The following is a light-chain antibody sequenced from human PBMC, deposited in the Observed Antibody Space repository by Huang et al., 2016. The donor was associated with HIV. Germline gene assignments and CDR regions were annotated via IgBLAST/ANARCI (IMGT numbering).Light chain of an antibody. CDR3: QQYHSLPGT. CDR1: QGIGNS. J-gene: IGKJ1*01. Sequence: DIQMTQSPSSLSASVGDRVTITCRASQGIGNSLAWYQQKPEKAPRLLLYATSTLESGVPSRFSGSGSGTHYTLTINTLQPEDIASYYCQQYHSLPGTFGQGTKVEIK. V-gene: IGKV1-NL1*01. CDR2: ATS.